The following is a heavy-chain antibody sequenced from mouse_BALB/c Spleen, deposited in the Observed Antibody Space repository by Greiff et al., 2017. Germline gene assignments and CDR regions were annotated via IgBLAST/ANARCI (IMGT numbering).Heavy chain of an antibody. CDR2: IFPGSGNT. Sequence: QVQLQQSGPELVKPGASVKISCKASGYSFTSYYIHWVKQRPGQGLEWIGWIFPGSGNTKYNEKFKGKATLTADTSSSTAYMQLSSLTSEDSAVYFCARRGYDDAMDYWGQGTSVTVSS. J-gene: IGHJ4*01. V-gene: IGHV1-66*01. CDR1: GYSFTSYY. CDR3: ARRGYDDAMDY. D-gene: IGHD2-2*01.